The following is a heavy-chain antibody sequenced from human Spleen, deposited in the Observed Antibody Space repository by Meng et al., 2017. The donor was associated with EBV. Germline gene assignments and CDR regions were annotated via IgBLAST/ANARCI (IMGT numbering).Heavy chain of an antibody. J-gene: IGHJ5*02. CDR2: IFHTGST. D-gene: IGHD3-16*02. Sequence: QVQLKESGPGLVKPSGTLSLTCTVSGGSISSPYWWNWVRQPPGKGLEWIGDIFHTGSTNYNPSLKSRVTLSVDKSKNQFSLEVRSVTAADTAVYYCALYVWGSFRDNYFDTWGQGTLVTVSS. CDR1: GGSISSPYW. V-gene: IGHV4-4*02. CDR3: ALYVWGSFRDNYFDT.